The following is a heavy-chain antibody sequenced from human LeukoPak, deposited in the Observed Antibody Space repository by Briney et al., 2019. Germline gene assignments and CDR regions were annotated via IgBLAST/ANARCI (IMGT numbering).Heavy chain of an antibody. CDR3: AKDRWDSSGLNDY. V-gene: IGHV3-23*01. CDR2: INSSGGK. D-gene: IGHD3-10*01. Sequence: GGSLRLSCAASGFTFSSFAMSWVRQAPGKGLEWVTTINSSGGKNYAESVKGRFTISRDNSKNTLYLQMNSLRAEDTAVYYCAKDRWDSSGLNDYWGQGTLVTVSS. CDR1: GFTFSSFA. J-gene: IGHJ4*02.